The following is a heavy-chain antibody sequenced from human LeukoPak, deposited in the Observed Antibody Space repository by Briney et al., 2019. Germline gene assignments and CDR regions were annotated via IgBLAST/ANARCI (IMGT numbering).Heavy chain of an antibody. CDR3: ARANGDYYYYGMDV. CDR2: ISSSSSYI. Sequence: GGSLILSCAASGFTFSSYGMNWVRQAPGKGLEWVSSISSSSSYIYYADSVKGRFTISRDNAKNSLYLQMNSLRAEDTAVYYCARANGDYYYYGMDVWGQGTTVTVSS. J-gene: IGHJ6*02. D-gene: IGHD7-27*01. V-gene: IGHV3-21*01. CDR1: GFTFSSYG.